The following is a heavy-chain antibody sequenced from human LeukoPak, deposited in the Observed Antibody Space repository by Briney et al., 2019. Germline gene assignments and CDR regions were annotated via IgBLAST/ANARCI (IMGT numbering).Heavy chain of an antibody. CDR3: ARDWVGRGPVDSSGYSFDY. CDR2: INPNSGGT. D-gene: IGHD3-22*01. V-gene: IGHV1-2*02. CDR1: GYTFTAYY. J-gene: IGHJ4*02. Sequence: GASVKVSCKASGYTFTAYYMHWLRQAPGQGLEWMGWINPNSGGTSYAQKFQGRVTMTRDTSISTAYMELSRLRSDDTAVYYCARDWVGRGPVDSSGYSFDYWGQGTLVTVSS.